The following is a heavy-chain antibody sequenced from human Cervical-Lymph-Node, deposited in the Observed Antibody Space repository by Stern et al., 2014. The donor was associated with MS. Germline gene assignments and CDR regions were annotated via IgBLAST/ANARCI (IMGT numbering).Heavy chain of an antibody. CDR2: ISYDGSSA. CDR3: ARDLLWFGEFDWGAMDV. V-gene: IGHV3-30-3*01. D-gene: IGHD3-10*01. CDR1: GFNFSSYA. Sequence: QVQLVESEGGVVQPGKSLRLSCAATGFNFSSYAMQWVRQAPGKGLEWVAVISYDGSSAYYADSVKGRFTISRDTSKKALFLQMNSLRPEDAADYYCARDLLWFGEFDWGAMDVWGHGTTVTVSS. J-gene: IGHJ6*02.